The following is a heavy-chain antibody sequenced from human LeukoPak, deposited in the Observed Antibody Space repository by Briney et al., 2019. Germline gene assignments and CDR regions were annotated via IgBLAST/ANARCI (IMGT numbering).Heavy chain of an antibody. J-gene: IGHJ4*02. Sequence: GGSLRLSCAGSGFPFSNYWMAWVRQAPGKGLEWVANMKEDGGEINYVDSVKGRFTISRDNAKNSLDLQMNSLRVDDTAVYYCVSDRGYSTFDYWGQGTLVIVSS. CDR1: GFPFSNYW. D-gene: IGHD4-23*01. CDR2: MKEDGGEI. CDR3: VSDRGYSTFDY. V-gene: IGHV3-7*01.